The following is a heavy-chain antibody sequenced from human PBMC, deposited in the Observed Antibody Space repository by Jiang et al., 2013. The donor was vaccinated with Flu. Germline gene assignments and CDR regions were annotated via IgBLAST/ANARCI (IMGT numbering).Heavy chain of an antibody. J-gene: IGHJ3*02. D-gene: IGHD3-22*01. V-gene: IGHV5-51*01. CDR3: ARPVSYYYDSSGLDAFDI. CDR2: IYPGDSDT. Sequence: GAEVKKPGESLRISCKGSGYSFTSYWIGWVRQMPGKGLEWMGIIYPGDSDTRYSPSFQGQVTISADKSISTAYLQWSSLKASDTAMYYCARPVSYYYDSSGLDAFDIWGQGTMVTVSS. CDR1: GYSFTSYW.